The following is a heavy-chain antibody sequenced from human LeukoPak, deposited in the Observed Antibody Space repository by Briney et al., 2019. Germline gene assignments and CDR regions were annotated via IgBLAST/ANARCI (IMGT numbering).Heavy chain of an antibody. CDR3: ARSYTENRGFSYYGLDA. Sequence: GGPLGFSGTASGFSLNNYNMNWVRQVPGKGLKWVSVIGTAGDTYYPVSVKGRFTISRERAKNSLYLQMNSLRPGDTAVYFCARSYTENRGFSYYGLDAWGPGTTVTVSS. CDR2: IGTAGDT. J-gene: IGHJ6*02. CDR1: GFSLNNYN. D-gene: IGHD1-1*01. V-gene: IGHV3-13*01.